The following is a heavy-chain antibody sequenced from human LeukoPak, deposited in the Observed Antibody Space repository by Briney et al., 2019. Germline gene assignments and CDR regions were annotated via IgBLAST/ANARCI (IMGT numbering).Heavy chain of an antibody. D-gene: IGHD3-10*01. CDR2: IYYSGST. Sequence: SETLSLTCTVSGGSISSSSYYWGWIRQPPGKGLEWIGSIYYSGSTYYNPSLKSRVTISVDTSKNQFSLKLSSVTAADTAVYYCARHLGELDYWGQGTLVTVSS. J-gene: IGHJ4*02. CDR1: GGSISSSSYY. V-gene: IGHV4-39*07. CDR3: ARHLGELDY.